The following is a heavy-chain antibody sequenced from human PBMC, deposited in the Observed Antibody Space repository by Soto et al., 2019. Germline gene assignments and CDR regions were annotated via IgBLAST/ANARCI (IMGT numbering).Heavy chain of an antibody. CDR1: GGTFNTYT. CDR3: ARDQAGAGFDY. CDR2: ITPVLGTR. J-gene: IGHJ4*02. V-gene: IGHV1-69*01. Sequence: QVQLVQSGAAVKKPGSSVKVSCKASGGTFNTYTFTWVRQAPGQGLEWMGGITPVLGTRHYAQKFQGRVTITVDGTTRTVYTELSTLSSDDTAVYYSARDQAGAGFDYWGQGTLVTVSS. D-gene: IGHD6-19*01.